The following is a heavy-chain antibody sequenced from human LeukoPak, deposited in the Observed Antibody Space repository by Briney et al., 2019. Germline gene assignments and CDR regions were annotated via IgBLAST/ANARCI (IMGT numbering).Heavy chain of an antibody. V-gene: IGHV1-69*05. J-gene: IGHJ3*02. D-gene: IGHD1-26*01. CDR3: ARVVGAFDI. Sequence: SVKVSCKASGGTFSSYAISWVRQAPGQGLEWMGGIIPIFGTANYAQKFQGRATMTTDTSTSTAYMELRSLRSDDTAVYYCARVVGAFDIWGQGTMVTVSS. CDR2: IIPIFGTA. CDR1: GGTFSSYA.